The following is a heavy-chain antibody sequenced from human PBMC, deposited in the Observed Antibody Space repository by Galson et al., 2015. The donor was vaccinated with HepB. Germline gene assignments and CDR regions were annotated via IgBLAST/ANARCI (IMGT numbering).Heavy chain of an antibody. Sequence: PALVKPTQTLTLTCTFSGFSLSTSGVGVGWIRQPPGKALEWLALIYWNDDKRYSPSLKSRLTITKDTSKNQVVLTMTNMDPVDTATYYCAHSARSSWYWGFDPWGQGTLVTVSS. D-gene: IGHD6-13*01. CDR3: AHSARSSWYWGFDP. V-gene: IGHV2-5*01. CDR2: IYWNDDK. J-gene: IGHJ5*02. CDR1: GFSLSTSGVG.